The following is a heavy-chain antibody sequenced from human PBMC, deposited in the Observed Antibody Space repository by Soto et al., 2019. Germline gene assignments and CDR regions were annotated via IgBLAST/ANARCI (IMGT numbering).Heavy chain of an antibody. CDR1: GGSINSHY. Sequence: QVHLQESGPGLVKPSETLSLTCVVSGGSINSHYWSWIRQPPGKGLEWIGYIHYTGSTKYNPSLNSRVTISLDTSKSLFSLRLSSVTPADTAVYYCVRTWRGGGWGQGTLVTISS. CDR3: VRTWRGGG. V-gene: IGHV4-59*11. CDR2: IHYTGST. J-gene: IGHJ4*02. D-gene: IGHD1-1*01.